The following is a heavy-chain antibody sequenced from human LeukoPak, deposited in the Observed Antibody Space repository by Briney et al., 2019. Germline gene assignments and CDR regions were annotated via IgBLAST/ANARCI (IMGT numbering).Heavy chain of an antibody. J-gene: IGHJ5*01. CDR3: ATGTTGLVDTLMERGNWFDP. Sequence: ASVKVSCKVSGYTLTELSMHWVRQAPGKGLEWVGGFDPEDGETIYEQKFQGRVAMTEDTSTDTAYMERSSLRSEDTAVYYCATGTTGLVDTLMERGNWFDPWGQGTTVTVSS. D-gene: IGHD2-2*01. CDR2: FDPEDGET. CDR1: GYTLTELS. V-gene: IGHV1-24*01.